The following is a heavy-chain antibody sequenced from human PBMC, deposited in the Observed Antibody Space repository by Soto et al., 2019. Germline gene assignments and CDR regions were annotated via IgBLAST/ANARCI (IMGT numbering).Heavy chain of an antibody. D-gene: IGHD2-15*01. Sequence: GESLKISCKGSGYSFTSYWIGWVRQMPGKGLEWMGIIYPGDSDTRYSPSFQGQVTISADKSISTAYLQWSSLKASDTAMYHCARVVVAATGYYYGMDVWGQGTTVTVSS. V-gene: IGHV5-51*01. CDR1: GYSFTSYW. CDR2: IYPGDSDT. J-gene: IGHJ6*02. CDR3: ARVVVAATGYYYGMDV.